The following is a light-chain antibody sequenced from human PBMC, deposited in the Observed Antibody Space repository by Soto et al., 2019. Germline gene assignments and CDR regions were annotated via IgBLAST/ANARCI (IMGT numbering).Light chain of an antibody. CDR2: VVT. CDR3: GLYTNSDTPYV. CDR1: SSDVGAYDY. V-gene: IGLV2-14*01. J-gene: IGLJ1*01. Sequence: QSVLTQPASVSGSPGQSITISCTGTSSDVGAYDYVSWFQQHPDKAPKLIISVVTNRPSGVSNRFSGSKSGNTASLTISGLQPEDEADYYSGLYTNSDTPYVFGTGTKLTVL.